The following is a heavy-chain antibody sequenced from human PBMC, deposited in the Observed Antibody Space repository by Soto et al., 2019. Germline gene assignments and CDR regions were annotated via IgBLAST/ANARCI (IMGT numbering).Heavy chain of an antibody. Sequence: QVHLEQSGPEVQKPGASVKVACRASGNTFMNHGISWVRQAPGLGLEWMGWISPYNDNTNSEHEFQGKVSMTTDLSTSTAYMEVRSLKSDDTAVYYCETLRTSGYHTHYFFGMDVWGQGTTVAVSS. J-gene: IGHJ6*02. CDR3: ETLRTSGYHTHYFFGMDV. D-gene: IGHD3-22*01. CDR2: ISPYNDNT. CDR1: GNTFMNHG. V-gene: IGHV1-18*04.